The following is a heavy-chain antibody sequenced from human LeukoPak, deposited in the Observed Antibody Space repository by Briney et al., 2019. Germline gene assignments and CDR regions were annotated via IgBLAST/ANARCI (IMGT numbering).Heavy chain of an antibody. CDR3: ASRGSIAAAGYYFDY. D-gene: IGHD6-13*01. CDR2: INPNSGGT. CDR1: GYTFTGYY. Sequence: ASVKVSCKASGYTFTGYYMHWVRQAPGQGLEWMGWINPNSGGTNYAQKFQGRVTMTRDTSISTAYMELSRLRSDDTAVYYCASRGSIAAAGYYFDYWGQGTLVTVS. J-gene: IGHJ4*02. V-gene: IGHV1-2*02.